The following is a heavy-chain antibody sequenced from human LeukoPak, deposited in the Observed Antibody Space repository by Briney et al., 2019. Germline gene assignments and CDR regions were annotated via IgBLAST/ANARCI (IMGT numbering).Heavy chain of an antibody. CDR3: ARVDYIDYGMDV. D-gene: IGHD4/OR15-4a*01. Sequence: SQTLSLTRTVSGGSISCGDYYWSWIRQPPGKGLEWIGYIYYSGSTYYNPSLKSRVTISVDTSKNQFSLKLSSVTAADTAVYYCARVDYIDYGMDVWGQGTTVTVSS. CDR2: IYYSGST. CDR1: GGSISCGDYY. V-gene: IGHV4-30-4*01. J-gene: IGHJ6*02.